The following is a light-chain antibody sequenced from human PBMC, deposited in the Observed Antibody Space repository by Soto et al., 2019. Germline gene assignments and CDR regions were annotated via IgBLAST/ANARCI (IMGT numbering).Light chain of an antibody. CDR1: QGIKSH. CDR3: QRHDNDPLS. J-gene: IGKJ4*01. Sequence: DIQLTQSPSFLSASVGDRVTITCRASQGIKSHLAWYQQKPGKAPKLLIYAASTLQSGVPSRFSGGGSGTEFTLTISSLQPEDFANYYCQRHDNDPLSFGGGTKVEIK. CDR2: AAS. V-gene: IGKV1-9*01.